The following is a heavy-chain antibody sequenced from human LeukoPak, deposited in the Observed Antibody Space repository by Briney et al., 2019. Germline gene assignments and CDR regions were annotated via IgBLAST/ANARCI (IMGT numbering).Heavy chain of an antibody. D-gene: IGHD3-16*02. J-gene: IGHJ4*02. CDR2: SSGSGGST. CDR1: GFTFSSKG. Sequence: GGSLRLSCAASGFTFSSKGMSWVRQAPGKGLEWVSGSSGSGGSTYYADSVKGRFTISRDNSKNTLYLQMNSLRAEDTAVYYCAKEPSPLVLHYFDYWGQGTLVTVSS. CDR3: AKEPSPLVLHYFDY. V-gene: IGHV3-23*01.